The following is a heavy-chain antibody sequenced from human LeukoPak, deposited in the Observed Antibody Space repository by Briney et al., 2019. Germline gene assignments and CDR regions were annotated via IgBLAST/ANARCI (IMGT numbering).Heavy chain of an antibody. V-gene: IGHV3-23*01. D-gene: IGHD2-2*01. CDR2: ISASGGDT. CDR3: AQDPAAPAS. J-gene: IGHJ5*02. CDR1: GLTFSSYS. Sequence: PGGSLRLSCVVSGLTFSSYSMSWVRQAPGKGLDWVSGISASGGDTWYPDSVKGRFTISRDNSKNTLCLQMSSLRVEYTAIYYCAQDPAAPASWGQGTLVTASS.